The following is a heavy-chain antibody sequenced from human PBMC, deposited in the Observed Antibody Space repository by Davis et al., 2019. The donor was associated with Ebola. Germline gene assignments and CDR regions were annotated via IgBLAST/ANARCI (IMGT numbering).Heavy chain of an antibody. Sequence: GESLKISCAASGFTFSSYGIHWVRQAPGKGLEWVSAISGSGGSTYYADSVKGRFTISRDNSKNTLYLQMNSLRAEDTAVYYCARTSSGYYFNWFDPWGQGTLVTVSS. CDR3: ARTSSGYYFNWFDP. J-gene: IGHJ5*02. CDR1: GFTFSSYG. V-gene: IGHV3-23*01. D-gene: IGHD3-22*01. CDR2: ISGSGGST.